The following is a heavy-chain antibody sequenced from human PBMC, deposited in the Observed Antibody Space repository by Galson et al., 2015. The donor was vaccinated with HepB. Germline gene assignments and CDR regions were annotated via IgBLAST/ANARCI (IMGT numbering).Heavy chain of an antibody. CDR2: NHYSGSA. CDR1: GGSISSGGYS. Sequence: TLSLTCTVSGGSISSGGYSWSWIRQHPGKGLEWIGYNHYSGSAYYNPSLKIRVTISVDTSKNQLSLSLSSVTAADTAVYYCARVGYYYYAMDVWGQGTAVTVSS. J-gene: IGHJ6*02. V-gene: IGHV4-31*03. CDR3: ARVGYYYYAMDV.